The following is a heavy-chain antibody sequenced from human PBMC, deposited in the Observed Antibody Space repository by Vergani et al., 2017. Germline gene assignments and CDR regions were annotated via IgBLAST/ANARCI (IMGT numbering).Heavy chain of an antibody. Sequence: EVQLVESGGGLVQPGGSLRLSCAASGFTVRSNYMSWVRKAPGKGLEWVSVIYSGGSTYYADSVKGRFTISRDNSKTTLYLQMNSLRAEDTAVYYCARESIAAGDAFDIWSQGTMVTVSS. CDR2: IYSGGST. J-gene: IGHJ3*02. CDR1: GFTVRSNY. CDR3: ARESIAAGDAFDI. D-gene: IGHD6-13*01. V-gene: IGHV3-66*02.